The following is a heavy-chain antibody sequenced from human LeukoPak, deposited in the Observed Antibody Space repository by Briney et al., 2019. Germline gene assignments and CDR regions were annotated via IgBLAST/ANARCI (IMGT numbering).Heavy chain of an antibody. J-gene: IGHJ2*01. CDR2: IYYSGST. V-gene: IGHV4-30-4*01. D-gene: IGHD1-26*01. CDR3: ARVGSGSYHSWYFDL. CDR1: GGSISSGDYY. Sequence: SGTLSLTCTVSGGSISSGDYYWSWIRQPPGKGLEWIGYIYYSGSTYYNPSLKSRVTISVDTSKNQFSLKLSSVTAADTAVYYCARVGSGSYHSWYFDLWGRGTLVTVSS.